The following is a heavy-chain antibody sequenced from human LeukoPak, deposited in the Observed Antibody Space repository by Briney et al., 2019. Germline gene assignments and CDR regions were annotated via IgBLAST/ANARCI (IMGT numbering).Heavy chain of an antibody. V-gene: IGHV3-53*01. CDR3: VRDLT. CDR2: IYSGGST. Sequence: PGGSLRLSCAASGFTFSSNPMTWVRQAPGKGREWVSVIYSGGSTYYADSVNGRFIISRDNSKNTLSLQMNSLRAENTAVYYCVRDLTWGEGTLVTVSS. CDR1: GFTFSSNP. J-gene: IGHJ5*02.